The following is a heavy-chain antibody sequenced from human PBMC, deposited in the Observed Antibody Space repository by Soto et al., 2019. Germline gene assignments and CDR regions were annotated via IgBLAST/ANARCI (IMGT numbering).Heavy chain of an antibody. V-gene: IGHV3-30*18. Sequence: QVILVESGGGVVQPGRSLRVSCEAFAFTFSRYGMHWVRQAPGKGLEWVALISHDGNSKHYADSVKGRFTISRDNSKNTLYLQMNSLRPEDTAVYYCVKDLPDYYDSSGHFDCWGQGTLVTVSS. CDR3: VKDLPDYYDSSGHFDC. J-gene: IGHJ4*02. CDR1: AFTFSRYG. D-gene: IGHD3-22*01. CDR2: ISHDGNSK.